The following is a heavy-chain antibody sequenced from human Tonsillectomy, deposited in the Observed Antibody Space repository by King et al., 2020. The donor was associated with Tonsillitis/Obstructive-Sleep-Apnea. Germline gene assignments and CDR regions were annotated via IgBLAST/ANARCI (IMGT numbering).Heavy chain of an antibody. D-gene: IGHD6-13*01. CDR3: ARGRGAAAGIAGYSYYYMDV. CDR2: INTNTGNP. J-gene: IGHJ6*03. CDR1: GYTFTSYA. Sequence: QLVQSGSELKKPGASVKVSCKASGYTFTSYAMNWVRQAPGQGLEWMGWINTNTGNPTYAQCFTGRFVFSLDTSVSTAYLQISSPKADDAAVYYCARGRGAAAGIAGYSYYYMDVWGTGTTVTVSS. V-gene: IGHV7-4-1*02.